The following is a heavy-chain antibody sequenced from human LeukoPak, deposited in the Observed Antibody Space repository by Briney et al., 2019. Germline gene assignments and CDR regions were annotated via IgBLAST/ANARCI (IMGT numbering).Heavy chain of an antibody. CDR3: VRDVGYCGGNHDY. D-gene: IGHD4-23*01. CDR1: GFNFSDYF. Sequence: PGGSLRLSCAASGFNFSDYFLTWVRQAPGKGLEWVANINQDGNEKNYVDSLEGRFTISRDNAKRSLYLQMNSLRVDDTAMYYCVRDVGYCGGNHDYWGQGTLVIVSS. V-gene: IGHV3-7*01. CDR2: INQDGNEK. J-gene: IGHJ4*02.